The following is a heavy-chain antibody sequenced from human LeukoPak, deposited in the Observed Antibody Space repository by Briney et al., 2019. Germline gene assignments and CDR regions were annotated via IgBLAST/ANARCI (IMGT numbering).Heavy chain of an antibody. CDR3: ARDFSGASRIDY. Sequence: GGSLRLSCAASGFSFKTYAMHWVRQAPGKGLEWVAVVSDDAYNKYYADSVKGRFTISRDNSKNTLYLQMNSLRAEDTALYYCARDFSGASRIDYWGQGTLVTVSS. D-gene: IGHD1-26*01. CDR2: VSDDAYNK. V-gene: IGHV3-30*04. J-gene: IGHJ4*02. CDR1: GFSFKTYA.